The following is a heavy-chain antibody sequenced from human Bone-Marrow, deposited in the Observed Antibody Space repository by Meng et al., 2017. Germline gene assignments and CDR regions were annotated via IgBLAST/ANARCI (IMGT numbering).Heavy chain of an antibody. V-gene: IGHV3-74*01. D-gene: IGHD2-21*01. J-gene: IGHJ4*02. Sequence: GESLKISCAASGFTFSDYWMLWVRQAPGKGLVWVSRINGNGSITGYADSVKGRFTISRDNAKNTLYLHMNSLGVEDTAIYYCAKDLPRPHDGGDQGDYWGQGRLVTVSS. CDR3: AKDLPRPHDGGDQGDY. CDR2: INGNGSIT. CDR1: GFTFSDYW.